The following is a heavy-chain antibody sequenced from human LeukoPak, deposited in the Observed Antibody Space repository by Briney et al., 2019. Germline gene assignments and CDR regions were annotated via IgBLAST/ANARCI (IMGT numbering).Heavy chain of an antibody. D-gene: IGHD2-21*02. CDR2: IYTSGST. CDR1: GGSISSYY. J-gene: IGHJ4*02. V-gene: IGHV4-4*09. Sequence: PSETLSLTCTVSGGSISSYYWSWIRQPPGKGLEWIGYIYTSGSTNYNPSLKSRVTISVDTSKNQFSLKLSSVTAADTAVYYCARRSVVTAYDYWGQGTLVTVSS. CDR3: ARRSVVTAYDY.